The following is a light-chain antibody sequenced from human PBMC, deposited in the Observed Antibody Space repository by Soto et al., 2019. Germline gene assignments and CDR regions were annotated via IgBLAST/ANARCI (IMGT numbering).Light chain of an antibody. CDR3: QKYSSVIT. CDR2: AAS. Sequence: DIQMTQSPSSLSASVGDRVTITCRASQGISSYLAWYQQKLGKVPKLLISAASTLQSGVPPRFSGSGSGTDFTLTISSLQPEDVATYYCQKYSSVITFGQGTRLEIK. V-gene: IGKV1-27*01. CDR1: QGISSY. J-gene: IGKJ5*01.